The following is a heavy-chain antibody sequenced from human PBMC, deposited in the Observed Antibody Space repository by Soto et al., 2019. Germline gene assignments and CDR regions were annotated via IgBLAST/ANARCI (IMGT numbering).Heavy chain of an antibody. D-gene: IGHD4-17*01. CDR3: ARDKTRVTTLPVVAFDI. Sequence: EVQLVESGGGLVQPGGSLRLSCAASGFTFSSYSMNWVRQAPGKGLEWVSYISSSSSTLYYADSVKGRFTISRDNAKNSLYLQMNSLRAEDTAVYYCARDKTRVTTLPVVAFDIRGQGTMVTVSS. V-gene: IGHV3-48*01. CDR1: GFTFSSYS. CDR2: ISSSSSTL. J-gene: IGHJ3*02.